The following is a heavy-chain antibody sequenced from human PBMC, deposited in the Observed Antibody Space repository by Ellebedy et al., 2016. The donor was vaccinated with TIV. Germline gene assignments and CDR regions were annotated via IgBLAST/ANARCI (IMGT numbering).Heavy chain of an antibody. CDR3: ARDWTRGGGYFASWFDP. J-gene: IGHJ5*02. V-gene: IGHV4-4*03. Sequence: PQTLSLTCGVSGGSINSDNSWSWVRPSPGRGLEWIGEVYHSGHTNYNPSLRSRVSISVDKSKSQFSLRLRSMTAADTAVYYCARDWTRGGGYFASWFDPWGQGTPVTVSS. D-gene: IGHD2/OR15-2a*01. CDR1: GGSINSDNS. CDR2: VYHSGHT.